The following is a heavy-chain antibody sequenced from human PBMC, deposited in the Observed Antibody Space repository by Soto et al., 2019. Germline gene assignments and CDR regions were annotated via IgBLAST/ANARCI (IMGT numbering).Heavy chain of an antibody. D-gene: IGHD5-18*01. CDR2: IYTSGST. CDR3: ARGGIQLSYAFDY. J-gene: IGHJ4*02. V-gene: IGHV4-4*07. Sequence: PSETLSLTCSVSGTSVSNYYWSWIRQPPGKGLEHIGRIYTSGSTSYNPSLKSRVTMSMDTSQTQIFLNLTSVTAADTAVYYCARGGIQLSYAFDYWGQG. CDR1: GTSVSNYY.